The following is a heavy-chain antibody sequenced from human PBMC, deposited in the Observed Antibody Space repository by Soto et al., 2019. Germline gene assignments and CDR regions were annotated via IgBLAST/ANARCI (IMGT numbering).Heavy chain of an antibody. Sequence: LRLSCAASGFTFSTYAMGWVRQAPGKGLEWVSAISGDGGDTYYADSVKGRFTISRDNSRNTLYLQMNSLRADDTAAYYCAKDRLAGGFDYWGQGTLVTVSS. CDR1: GFTFSTYA. D-gene: IGHD3-16*01. J-gene: IGHJ4*02. CDR3: AKDRLAGGFDY. V-gene: IGHV3-23*01. CDR2: ISGDGGDT.